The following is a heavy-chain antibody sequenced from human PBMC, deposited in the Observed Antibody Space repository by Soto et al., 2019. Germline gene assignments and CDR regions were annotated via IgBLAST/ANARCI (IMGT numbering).Heavy chain of an antibody. V-gene: IGHV3-7*04. D-gene: IGHD3-10*01. CDR1: GFTFSRYW. J-gene: IGHJ6*02. CDR3: ARDDVVGGLYFGELLSYCMDV. Sequence: EVQLVETGGGLVQPGGSLRLSCAASGFTFSRYWMSWVRQAPGKGLEWVANIKQDGSERYYVDSVKGRFTISRDNAKNSLYLQMNSLTAEDTAVYYCARDDVVGGLYFGELLSYCMDVWGQGTTVTVSS. CDR2: IKQDGSER.